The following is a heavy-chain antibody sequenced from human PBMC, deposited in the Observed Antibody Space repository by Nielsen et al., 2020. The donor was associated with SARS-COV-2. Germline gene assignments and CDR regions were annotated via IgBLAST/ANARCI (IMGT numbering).Heavy chain of an antibody. J-gene: IGHJ6*02. CDR1: GFIFSNYR. CDR2: INPDETKT. CDR3: ARDCWFGDSWGYYYGLDV. D-gene: IGHD3-10*01. V-gene: IGHV3-74*03. Sequence: GGSLRLSCAASGFIFSNYRMQWVRQAPGKGLVWVSHINPDETKTTYADSGKGRFTISRENAKNTLYLQMNDLRVEDTAVYYCARDCWFGDSWGYYYGLDVWGQGTTVSVSS.